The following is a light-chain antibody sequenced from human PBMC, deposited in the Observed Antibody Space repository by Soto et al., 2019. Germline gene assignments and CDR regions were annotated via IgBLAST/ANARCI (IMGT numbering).Light chain of an antibody. CDR2: EVS. Sequence: QSARTQPASVSVSPGQSITISCTGTSSDVGGYNYVSWYQQNPGKAPKLMIYEVSNRPSGVSNRFSGSKSGNMASLTISGLQAEDEADYYCSSYTINRTYVFGTGTKVTVL. CDR3: SSYTINRTYV. CDR1: SSDVGGYNY. J-gene: IGLJ1*01. V-gene: IGLV2-14*01.